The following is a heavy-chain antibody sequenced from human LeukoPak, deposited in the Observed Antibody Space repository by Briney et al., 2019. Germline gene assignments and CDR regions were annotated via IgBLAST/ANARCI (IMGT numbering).Heavy chain of an antibody. CDR3: ARDADDSGGDGNWFDP. V-gene: IGHV4-59*01. CDR2: IYYSGST. CDR1: GGSISSYY. D-gene: IGHD3-22*01. Sequence: PSETLSLTCSVSGGSISSYYWSWIRQPPGKGLEWIGYIYYSGSTNYNPSLKSRVTISVDTSKNQFSLKLSSVTAADTAGYYCARDADDSGGDGNWFDPWGQGTLVTVSS. J-gene: IGHJ5*02.